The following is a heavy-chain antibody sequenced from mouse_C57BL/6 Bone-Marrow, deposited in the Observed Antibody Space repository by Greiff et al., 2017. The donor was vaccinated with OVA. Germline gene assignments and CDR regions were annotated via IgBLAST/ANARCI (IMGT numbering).Heavy chain of an antibody. CDR3: TTYDYLAWFAY. D-gene: IGHD2-4*01. V-gene: IGHV14-4*01. CDR1: GFNIKDDY. J-gene: IGHJ3*01. Sequence: EVQLQQSGAELVRPGASVKLSCTASGFNIKDDYMHWVKQRPEQGLEWIGWIDPENGDTEYASKFQGKATITADTSSNTAYLQLSSLTSEDTAVYYCTTYDYLAWFAYWGRGTLVTVSA. CDR2: IDPENGDT.